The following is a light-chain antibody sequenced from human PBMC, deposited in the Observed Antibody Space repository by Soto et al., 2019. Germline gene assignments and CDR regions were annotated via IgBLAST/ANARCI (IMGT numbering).Light chain of an antibody. V-gene: IGKV3-11*01. CDR3: QQRSNWLFT. CDR2: DAS. Sequence: EIVLTQSPATLSVSPGERATLSCRASQSVSSSLAWYQHKPGQAPRLLIYDASNRATGIPARFSGSGSGTDFTLTISSLEPEDFAVYYCQQRSNWLFTFGPGTKVDIK. J-gene: IGKJ3*01. CDR1: QSVSSS.